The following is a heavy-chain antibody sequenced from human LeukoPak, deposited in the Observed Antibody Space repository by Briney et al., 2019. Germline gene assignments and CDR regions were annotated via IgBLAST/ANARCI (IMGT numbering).Heavy chain of an antibody. CDR1: GYTFTSYD. J-gene: IGHJ4*02. V-gene: IGHV1-8*02. CDR3: ARGDPYSSSWTFDY. CDR2: MNPNSGNT. Sequence: ASVKVSCKASGYTFTSYDINWVRQATGQGLEWMGWMNPNSGNTGYAQKFQGRVTMTRNTSISTAYMELSSLRSEDTAVYYCARGDPYSSSWTFDYWGQGTLVTVSS. D-gene: IGHD6-13*01.